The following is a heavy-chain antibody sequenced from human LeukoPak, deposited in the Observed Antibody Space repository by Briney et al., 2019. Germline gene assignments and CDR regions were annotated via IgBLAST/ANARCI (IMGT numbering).Heavy chain of an antibody. CDR1: GYSTSRGYY. V-gene: IGHV4-38-2*01. D-gene: IGHD3-10*01. J-gene: IGHJ4*02. CDR2: IYHTGST. CDR3: ARAGWIITSGIDY. Sequence: SETLSLTCGVSGYSTSRGYYWAWIRQPPGKGLEWIGTIYHTGSTYYTPSLGSRVTISVDPSKNEFSLNLNSVTAADTAVYYCARAGWIITSGIDYWGQGAVVTVSS.